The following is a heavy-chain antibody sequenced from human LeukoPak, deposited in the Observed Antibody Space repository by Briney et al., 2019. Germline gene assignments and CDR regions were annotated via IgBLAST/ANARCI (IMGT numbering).Heavy chain of an antibody. CDR2: INHSGST. CDR3: ARGCSGGSCYFDY. CDR1: GGSFSGYY. J-gene: IGHJ4*02. Sequence: SETLSLTCAVYGGSFSGYYWSWIRQPPGKGLEWIGEINHSGSTNYNPSLKSRVTISVDTSKSQFSLKLSSVTAADTAVYYCARGCSGGSCYFDYWGQGTLVTVSS. D-gene: IGHD2-15*01. V-gene: IGHV4-34*01.